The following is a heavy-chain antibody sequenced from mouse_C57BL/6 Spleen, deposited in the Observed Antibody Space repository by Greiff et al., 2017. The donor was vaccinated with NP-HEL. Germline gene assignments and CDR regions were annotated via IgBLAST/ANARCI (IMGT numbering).Heavy chain of an antibody. Sequence: QVQLQQSGAELVRPGSSVKLSCKASGYTFTSYWMDWVKQRPGQGLEWIGNMYPSDSETHYNQKFKDKATLTVDKSSSTAYMQLSSLTSEDSADYYSARDYYAMDYWGQGTSVTVSS. CDR3: ARDYYAMDY. CDR2: MYPSDSET. CDR1: GYTFTSYW. V-gene: IGHV1-61*01. J-gene: IGHJ4*01.